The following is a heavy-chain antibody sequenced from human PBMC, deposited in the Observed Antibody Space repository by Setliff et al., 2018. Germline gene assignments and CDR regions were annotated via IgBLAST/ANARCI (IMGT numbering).Heavy chain of an antibody. CDR3: ARGGQFDTSGYHKFDY. V-gene: IGHV4-39*01. J-gene: IGHJ4*02. D-gene: IGHD3-22*01. Sequence: KPSETLSLTCTVSGGSIRSSTHYWGWIRQPPGKGLEWIGTIYYSGLTYYTPSLRSRATISVDTSKNQFSLQVTSVTATDTAVYYCARGGQFDTSGYHKFDYWGQGTQVTVSS. CDR2: IYYSGLT. CDR1: GGSIRSSTHY.